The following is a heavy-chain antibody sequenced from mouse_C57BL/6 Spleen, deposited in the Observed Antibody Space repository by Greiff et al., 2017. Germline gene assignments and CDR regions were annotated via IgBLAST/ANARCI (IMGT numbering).Heavy chain of an antibody. Sequence: EVQRVESGGGLVKPGGSLKLSCAASGFTFSDYGMHWVRQAPEKGLEWVAYISSGSSTIYYADTVKGRFTISRDNAKNTLFLQMTSLRSEDTAMYYVARGYYGSSYWYFDVWGTGTTVTVSS. CDR3: ARGYYGSSYWYFDV. CDR2: ISSGSSTI. CDR1: GFTFSDYG. J-gene: IGHJ1*03. D-gene: IGHD1-1*01. V-gene: IGHV5-17*01.